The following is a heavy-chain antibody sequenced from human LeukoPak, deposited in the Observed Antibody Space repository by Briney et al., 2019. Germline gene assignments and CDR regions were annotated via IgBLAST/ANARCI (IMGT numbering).Heavy chain of an antibody. CDR3: AKDFNHYYCDMDV. CDR1: GFTLSSYT. J-gene: IGHJ6*03. Sequence: GGSLRLSCAASGFTLSSYTMNWVRQAPGKGLEWVSYISTTSTIYYADSVKGRFTISRDNAKKSLYLQMNSLRAEDTAVYYCAKDFNHYYCDMDVWGKGTTVTVSS. CDR2: ISTTSTI. V-gene: IGHV3-48*01.